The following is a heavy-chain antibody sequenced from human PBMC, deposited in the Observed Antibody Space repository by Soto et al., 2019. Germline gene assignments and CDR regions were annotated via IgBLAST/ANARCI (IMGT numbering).Heavy chain of an antibody. CDR1: GVSISSSSYY. D-gene: IGHD3-3*01. Sequence: SETLSLTCTVSGVSISSSSYYWGWLRQPPGKGLVWIGSIYYSGSTYYTPSLKGRVTISVGTSKNQFSLKLSTVSAADTAVYYCARTLLEWLGMDVWGQGTTVTVSS. CDR2: IYYSGST. V-gene: IGHV4-39*01. CDR3: ARTLLEWLGMDV. J-gene: IGHJ6*02.